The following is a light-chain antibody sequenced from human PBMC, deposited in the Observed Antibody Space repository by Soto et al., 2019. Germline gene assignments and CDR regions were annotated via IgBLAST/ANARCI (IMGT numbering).Light chain of an antibody. CDR2: GAS. V-gene: IGKV3-15*01. CDR3: QQYSNWPLT. Sequence: EIVVTLSPFTLSVSKGERASLSCRASQSVSSSYLAWYQQKPGQAPRLLIFGASTRAAGIPARFSGSGSGTEFTLTISRLQSEDFAVYYCQQYSNWPLTFGGGTKVDI. CDR1: QSVSSSY. J-gene: IGKJ4*01.